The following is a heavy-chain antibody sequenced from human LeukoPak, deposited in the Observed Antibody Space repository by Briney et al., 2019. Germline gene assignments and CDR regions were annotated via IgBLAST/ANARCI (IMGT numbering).Heavy chain of an antibody. J-gene: IGHJ4*02. CDR3: AKAPVTSCRGAYCYPFDS. CDR2: ISWNSGSI. CDR1: GFTFHDYA. Sequence: GGSLRLSCAASGFTFHDYAMHWVRQAPGKGLEWVSGISWNSGSIDYADSVKGRFTISRDNAKNSLYLQMNSLRAEDAAVYFCAKAPVTSCRGAYCYPFDSWGQGTLVTVSS. V-gene: IGHV3-9*01. D-gene: IGHD2-21*01.